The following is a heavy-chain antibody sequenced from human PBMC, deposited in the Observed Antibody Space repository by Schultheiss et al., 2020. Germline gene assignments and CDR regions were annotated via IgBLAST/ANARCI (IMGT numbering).Heavy chain of an antibody. V-gene: IGHV3-53*01. Sequence: GGSLRLSCAASGFTVSSNYMSWVRQAPGKGLEWVSVIYSGGSTYYADSVKGRFTISRDNSKNTLYLQMNSLRAEDTAVYYCARDLYSGSYYFDYWGQGTLVTVSS. CDR3: ARDLYSGSYYFDY. J-gene: IGHJ4*02. CDR1: GFTVSSNY. D-gene: IGHD1-26*01. CDR2: IYSGGST.